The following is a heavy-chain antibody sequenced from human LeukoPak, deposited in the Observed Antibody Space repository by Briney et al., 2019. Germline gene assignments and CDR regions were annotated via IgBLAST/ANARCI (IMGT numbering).Heavy chain of an antibody. CDR2: INTNTGNP. J-gene: IGHJ3*02. V-gene: IGHV7-4-1*02. CDR1: GYTFTSYA. D-gene: IGHD3-22*01. CDR3: ARGRGIRNRNYYDSSGYRTADDAFDI. Sequence: GASVKVSCKASGYTFTSYAMNWVRQAPGQGLEWIGWINTNTGNPTYAQGFTGRFVFSLDTSVSTAYLQISSLKAEDTAVYYCARGRGIRNRNYYDSSGYRTADDAFDIWGQGTMVTVSS.